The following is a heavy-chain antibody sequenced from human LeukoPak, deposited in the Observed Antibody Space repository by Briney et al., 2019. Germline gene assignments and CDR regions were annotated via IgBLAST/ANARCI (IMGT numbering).Heavy chain of an antibody. CDR3: ARVGGDFWSGYYKYYFDY. CDR2: IYTSGST. J-gene: IGHJ4*02. D-gene: IGHD3-3*01. V-gene: IGHV4-4*07. CDR1: GGSLSSYY. Sequence: SETLSLTCTVSGGSLSSYYWSWIRQPAGKGLKCIGRIYTSGSTNYNPALKSRVTMSVDTSKNQFSLKLSSVTAADTAVYYCARVGGDFWSGYYKYYFDYWGQGTLVTVSS.